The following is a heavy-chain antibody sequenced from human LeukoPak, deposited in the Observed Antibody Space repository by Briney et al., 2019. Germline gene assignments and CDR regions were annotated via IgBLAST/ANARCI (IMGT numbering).Heavy chain of an antibody. V-gene: IGHV3-53*01. CDR2: IYSGGST. CDR1: GFTFSSNY. D-gene: IGHD1-26*01. CDR3: ARESPVGALDY. Sequence: PGGSLRLSCAASGFTFSSNYMSWVRQAPGEGLEWVSVIYSGGSTYYADSVKGRFTISRDNSKNTLYLQMNSLRAEDTAVYYCARESPVGALDYWGQGTLVTVSS. J-gene: IGHJ4*02.